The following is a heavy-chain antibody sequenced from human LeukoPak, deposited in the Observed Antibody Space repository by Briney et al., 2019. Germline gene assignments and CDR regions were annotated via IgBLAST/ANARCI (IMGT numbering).Heavy chain of an antibody. CDR1: GDSVSSNSAA. CDR2: TYYRSKWYN. V-gene: IGHV6-1*01. Sequence: SQTLSLTCAISGDSVSSNSAAWNWIRQSPSRGLEWLGRTYYRSKWYNDYAVSVKSRITINPDTSKNQFSLKLSSVTAADTAVYYCATGGSSVVLMVYAIYYFDYWGQGTLVTVSS. J-gene: IGHJ4*02. D-gene: IGHD2-8*01. CDR3: ATGGSSVVLMVYAIYYFDY.